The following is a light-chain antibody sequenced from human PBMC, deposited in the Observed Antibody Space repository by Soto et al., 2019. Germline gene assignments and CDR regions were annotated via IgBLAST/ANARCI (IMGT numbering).Light chain of an antibody. V-gene: IGKV3-15*01. J-gene: IGKJ4*01. Sequence: EIVLTQSPATLSVSPGERATLSCRASHSAASAVAWYQQKPGQAPRLLIYDASTRATGIPARFSGSGSATEFTLTISSLQSGDFAVYSCQQYRDWPLTFGGGTKVDIK. CDR1: HSAASA. CDR2: DAS. CDR3: QQYRDWPLT.